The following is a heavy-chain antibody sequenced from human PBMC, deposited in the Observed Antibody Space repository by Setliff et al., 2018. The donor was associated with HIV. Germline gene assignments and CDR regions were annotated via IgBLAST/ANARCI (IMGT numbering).Heavy chain of an antibody. Sequence: PSETLSLTCTVSGGSISSADYYWSWIRQPPGKGLEWIGYIFYRGSTHYNPSLKSRVTISVDTSKNQFSLKLSSVTAADTAVYYWARDRVRTRGLDYWGQGTLVTVSS. CDR3: ARDRVRTRGLDY. J-gene: IGHJ4*02. CDR1: GGSISSADYY. D-gene: IGHD3-10*01. V-gene: IGHV4-30-4*08. CDR2: IFYRGST.